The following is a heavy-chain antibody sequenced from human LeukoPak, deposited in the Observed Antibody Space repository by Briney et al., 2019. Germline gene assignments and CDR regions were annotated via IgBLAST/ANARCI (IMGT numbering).Heavy chain of an antibody. J-gene: IGHJ4*02. CDR1: GFTFSSYA. CDR3: AKDGALLWFGGLSLDY. CDR2: ISGSGGST. D-gene: IGHD3-10*01. Sequence: PGGSLRLSCAASGFTFSSYAMSWVRQAPGKGLEWVSAISGSGGSTYYADSVKGRFTISRDNSKNTLYLQMNSLRAEDTAVYYCAKDGALLWFGGLSLDYWGQGTLVTVSS. V-gene: IGHV3-23*01.